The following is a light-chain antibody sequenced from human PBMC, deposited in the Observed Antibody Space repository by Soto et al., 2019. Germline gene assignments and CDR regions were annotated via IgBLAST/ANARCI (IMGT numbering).Light chain of an antibody. J-gene: IGKJ4*01. V-gene: IGKV1-6*01. CDR1: QGIRND. CDR2: AAS. Sequence: AIQMTQSPSSLSASVGDRVTITCRASQGIRNDLGWYQQKPGKAPKLLISAASTLQSGVPSRFSGSGFGTDFTLTISSLQPEDFATYYCLQDYDYPLTFGGGTKVEIK. CDR3: LQDYDYPLT.